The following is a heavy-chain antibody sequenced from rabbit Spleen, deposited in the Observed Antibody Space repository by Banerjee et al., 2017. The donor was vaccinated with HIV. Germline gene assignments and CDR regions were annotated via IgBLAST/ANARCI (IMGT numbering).Heavy chain of an antibody. CDR3: ARDPVIAGSAYYDL. V-gene: IGHV1S45*01. CDR1: GFPFSNKAV. J-gene: IGHJ4*01. Sequence: QEQLEESGGGLVKPEGSLTLTCKASGFPFSNKAVMCWVRQAPGKGLEWISCIAGSSSGFTYSATWAKGRFTCSKTSSTTVTLQMTSLTVADTATYFCARDPVIAGSAYYDLWGQGTLVTVS. D-gene: IGHD8-1*01. CDR2: IAGSSSGFT.